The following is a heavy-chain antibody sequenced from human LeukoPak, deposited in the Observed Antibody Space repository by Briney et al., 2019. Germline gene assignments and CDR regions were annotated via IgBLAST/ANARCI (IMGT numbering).Heavy chain of an antibody. J-gene: IGHJ4*02. CDR2: IGYDGSNT. D-gene: IGHD2-15*01. Sequence: WGALALSWAGSGFTFSPYYMRWVRQAPGKGLECVAFIGYDGSNTYYPSSVKCRFTVSTDNANQTLYLQINSLGAEDTAVYYCARDAHCSSGNCPLDVWGQGTLVTVSS. CDR3: ARDAHCSSGNCPLDV. CDR1: GFTFSPYY. V-gene: IGHV3-30*02.